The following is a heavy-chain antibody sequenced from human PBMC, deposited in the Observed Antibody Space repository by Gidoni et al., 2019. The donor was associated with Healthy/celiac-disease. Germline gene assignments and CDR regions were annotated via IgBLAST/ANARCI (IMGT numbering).Heavy chain of an antibody. V-gene: IGHV1-3*01. CDR1: GYTFTSYA. D-gene: IGHD6-13*01. J-gene: IGHJ1*01. CDR3: ARGGIAAAEGLGVQH. CDR2: NNAGNGNK. Sequence: QVQLVQSGAEVKKPGASVKVSCTASGYTFTSYAMHWVRQAPGQRLEWMGWNNAGNGNKKYSQKFQGRVTITRDTSASTAYMELSSLRSEDTAVYYCARGGIAAAEGLGVQHWGQGTLVTVSS.